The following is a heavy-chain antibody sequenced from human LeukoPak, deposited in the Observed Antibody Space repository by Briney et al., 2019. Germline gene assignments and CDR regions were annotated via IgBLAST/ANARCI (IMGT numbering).Heavy chain of an antibody. V-gene: IGHV4-59*01. Sequence: SETLSLTCTVFGGSISTYYWSWIRQPPGKRLEWIGYIYYSGSAKYNPSLKSRVTISVDTSKNQFSLKLSSVTAADTAVYCCARGGRNYYFYGMDVWGQGTTVTVSS. D-gene: IGHD3-16*01. CDR2: IYYSGSA. J-gene: IGHJ6*02. CDR3: ARGGRNYYFYGMDV. CDR1: GGSISTYY.